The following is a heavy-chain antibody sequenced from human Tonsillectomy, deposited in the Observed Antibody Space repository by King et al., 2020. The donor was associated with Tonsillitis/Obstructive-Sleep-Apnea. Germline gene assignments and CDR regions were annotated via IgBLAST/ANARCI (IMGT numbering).Heavy chain of an antibody. CDR1: GGSFSGYY. CDR3: ARVRGGGQDYEFWSPPTPYYMDV. V-gene: IGHV4-34*01. CDR2: INHSGST. Sequence: VQLQQWGAGLLKPSEPLSLPCAVYGGSFSGYYWSWIRQPPGKGLEWIGEINHSGSTNYNPSLKSRVTISVDTSKNQFSLKLSSVTAADTAVYYCARVRGGGQDYEFWSPPTPYYMDVWGKGTTVTVSS. J-gene: IGHJ6*03. D-gene: IGHD3-3*01.